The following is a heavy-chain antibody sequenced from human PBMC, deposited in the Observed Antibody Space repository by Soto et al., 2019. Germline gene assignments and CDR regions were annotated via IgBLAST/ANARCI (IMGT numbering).Heavy chain of an antibody. J-gene: IGHJ4*02. CDR3: ASRDPGTSVDY. Sequence: TSETLSLTCAVSGGSFTSNNWWTWVRQPPGQGLEWIGEIYRTGSTNYNPSLKSRVTISLDKSENQFSLKVTSLTTADTAVYYCASRDPGTSVDYWGQGTLVTVSS. CDR2: IYRTGST. V-gene: IGHV4-4*02. CDR1: GGSFTSNNW. D-gene: IGHD1-7*01.